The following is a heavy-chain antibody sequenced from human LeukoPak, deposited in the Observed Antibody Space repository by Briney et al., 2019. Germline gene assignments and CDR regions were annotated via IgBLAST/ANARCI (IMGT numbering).Heavy chain of an antibody. Sequence: SETLSLTCSVFDGSISSYYWSWIRPPPGKGLEWIAYIYSSGDTNYNPSLRSRASISLDTSKNLCSLSLSSVTAADTAVYYCARHVIYSGGYSYWFDPWGLGTLVTVSS. V-gene: IGHV4-59*08. CDR1: DGSISSYY. J-gene: IGHJ5*02. D-gene: IGHD1-26*01. CDR3: ARHVIYSGGYSYWFDP. CDR2: IYSSGDT.